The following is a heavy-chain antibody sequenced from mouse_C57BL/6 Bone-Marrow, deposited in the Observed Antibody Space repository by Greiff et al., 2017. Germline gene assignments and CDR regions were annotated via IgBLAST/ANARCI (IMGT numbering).Heavy chain of an antibody. CDR3: ARYYYGSSRWYFDV. CDR2: ISDGGSYT. V-gene: IGHV5-4*01. Sequence: EVQVVESGGGLVKPGGSLKLSCAASGFTFRSYAMSWVRQTPEKRLEWVATISDGGSYTYYPDNVKGRFTISRDNAKKNLYLQMSHLKSEYTAMYYGARYYYGSSRWYFDVWGTGTTVTVSS. CDR1: GFTFRSYA. D-gene: IGHD1-1*01. J-gene: IGHJ1*03.